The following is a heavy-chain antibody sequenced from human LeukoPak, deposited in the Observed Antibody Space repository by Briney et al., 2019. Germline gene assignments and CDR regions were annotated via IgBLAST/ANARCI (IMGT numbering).Heavy chain of an antibody. CDR1: GFTFSSYW. Sequence: GGSLRLSCAASGFTFSSYWMHWVRQAPGKGLVWVSRINTDGSSTSYADSVKGRFTISRDNAKNTLYLQMDSLRAEDTAVYYCETGGDAFDIWGQGTMVTVSS. CDR2: INTDGSST. CDR3: ETGGDAFDI. D-gene: IGHD3-16*01. J-gene: IGHJ3*02. V-gene: IGHV3-74*01.